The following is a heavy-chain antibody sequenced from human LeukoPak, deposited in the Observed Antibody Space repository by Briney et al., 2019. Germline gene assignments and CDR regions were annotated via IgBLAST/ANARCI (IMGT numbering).Heavy chain of an antibody. CDR1: GYTFTSYG. CDR2: ISAYNGNT. CDR3: ARDHYYDFWSGYFPGY. D-gene: IGHD3-3*01. J-gene: IGHJ4*02. V-gene: IGHV1-18*01. Sequence: ASVTVSCKASGYTFTSYGISWVRQAPGQGLEWMGWISAYNGNTNYAQKLQGRVTMTTDTSTSTAYMELRSLRSDDTAVYYCARDHYYDFWSGYFPGYWGQGTLVTVSS.